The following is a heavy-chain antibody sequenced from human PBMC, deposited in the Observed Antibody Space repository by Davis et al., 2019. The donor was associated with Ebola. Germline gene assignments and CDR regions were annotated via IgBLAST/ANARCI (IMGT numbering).Heavy chain of an antibody. CDR2: IYHSGST. V-gene: IGHV4-30-2*01. D-gene: IGHD1-26*01. J-gene: IGHJ5*02. CDR3: ARDREITGGWFDP. Sequence: LRLSCAVSGGSISSGGYSWSWIRQPPGKGLEWIGYIYHSGSTYYNPSLKSRVTISVDRSKNQFSLKLSSVTAADTAVYYCARDREITGGWFDPWGQGTLVTVSS. CDR1: GGSISSGGYS.